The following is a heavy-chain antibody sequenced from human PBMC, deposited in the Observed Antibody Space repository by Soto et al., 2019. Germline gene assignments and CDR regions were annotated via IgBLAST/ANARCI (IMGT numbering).Heavy chain of an antibody. CDR2: ISAYNGNT. D-gene: IGHD5-18*01. CDR3: AREGAWIQLWLRYYYYGMDV. J-gene: IGHJ6*02. Sequence: ASVKVSCKASGYTFTSYGISWVRQAPGQGLEWMGWISAYNGNTNYAQKLQGRVTMTTDTSTSTAYMELRSLRSDDTAVYYCAREGAWIQLWLRYYYYGMDVWGQGTTVTVSS. CDR1: GYTFTSYG. V-gene: IGHV1-18*01.